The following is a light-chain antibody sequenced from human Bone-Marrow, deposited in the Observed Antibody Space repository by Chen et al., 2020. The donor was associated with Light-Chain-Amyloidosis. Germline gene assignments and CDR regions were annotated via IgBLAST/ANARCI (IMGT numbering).Light chain of an antibody. V-gene: IGLV3-21*02. Sequence: SYVLTQPSSVSVAPGQTATIACGGNNIGATSVHWYQETPGQAPLLDVYDDSDRPSGIPERLSGSNSGNTATLTISRVEARDEADYYCQVWDRSSDRPVFGGGTKLTVL. CDR3: QVWDRSSDRPV. CDR2: DDS. J-gene: IGLJ3*02. CDR1: NIGATS.